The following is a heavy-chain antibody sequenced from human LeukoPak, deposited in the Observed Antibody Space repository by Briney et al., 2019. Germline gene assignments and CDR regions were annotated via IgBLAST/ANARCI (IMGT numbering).Heavy chain of an antibody. CDR2: ISGSGGST. V-gene: IGHV3-23*01. Sequence: GGSLRLSCAASGFTFSSYAMSWVRQAPGKGLEWVSAISGSGGSTYYADSVKGRFTISRDNSKNTLYLQMNSLRAEGTAVYYCAKREQWLVSHLDYWGQGTLVTVSS. D-gene: IGHD6-19*01. J-gene: IGHJ4*02. CDR3: AKREQWLVSHLDY. CDR1: GFTFSSYA.